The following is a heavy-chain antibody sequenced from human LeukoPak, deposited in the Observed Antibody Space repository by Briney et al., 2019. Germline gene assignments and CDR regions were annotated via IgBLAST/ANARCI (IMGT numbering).Heavy chain of an antibody. CDR1: GFTFSSYS. J-gene: IGHJ4*02. CDR2: ISTTSSYI. D-gene: IGHD3-22*01. Sequence: GGSLRLSCAASGFTFSSYSMNWVRQAPGKGLEWVSSISTTSSYIYYADSVKGRFTISRDNAKNSLYLQMNSLRAEDTAVYYCARGDYYDSSDYYYEAYWGQGTLVTVSS. V-gene: IGHV3-21*01. CDR3: ARGDYYDSSDYYYEAY.